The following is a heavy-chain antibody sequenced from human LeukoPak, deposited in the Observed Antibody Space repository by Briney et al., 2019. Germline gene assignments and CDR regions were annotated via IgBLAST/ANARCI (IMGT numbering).Heavy chain of an antibody. D-gene: IGHD4-17*01. CDR1: WGSFSGYY. CDR2: INHSGST. V-gene: IGHV4-34*01. J-gene: IGHJ4*02. Sequence: PSGTLSLTWAVYWGSFSGYYGSWGPQPPGKGLEGDGEINHSGSTNYNPSLKSRVTISVDTSKNRFSLKLIAMTAADTAVYYCASGVYGDGPFDYWGQGTLVTVSS. CDR3: ASGVYGDGPFDY.